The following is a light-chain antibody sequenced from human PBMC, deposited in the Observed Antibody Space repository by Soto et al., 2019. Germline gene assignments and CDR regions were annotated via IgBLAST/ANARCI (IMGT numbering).Light chain of an antibody. V-gene: IGLV2-8*01. J-gene: IGLJ3*02. CDR3: CSYVGSNVFL. CDR2: EVT. CDR1: RNDVGGWNY. Sequence: QSALTQRPSASGSPGHSVTLSCTGNRNDVGGWNYVSWYQQHPGKVPKLLIFEVTRRPSGVPDRCSGSRSGNTAYLTFSGLRTEDEAHYYCCSYVGSNVFLFGGGNKLTV.